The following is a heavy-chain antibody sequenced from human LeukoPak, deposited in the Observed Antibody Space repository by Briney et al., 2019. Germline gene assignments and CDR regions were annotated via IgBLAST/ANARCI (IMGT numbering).Heavy chain of an antibody. CDR3: AREDYYDSSGYILDY. J-gene: IGHJ4*02. V-gene: IGHV3-66*01. CDR2: IYSGGST. CDR1: GFTVSSNY. D-gene: IGHD3-22*01. Sequence: GGSLRLSCAASGFTVSSNYMSWVRQAPGKGLEWVSVIYSGGSTYYADSVKGRFTISRDNSKNTLYHQMNSLRAEDTAVYYCAREDYYDSSGYILDYWGQGTLVTVSS.